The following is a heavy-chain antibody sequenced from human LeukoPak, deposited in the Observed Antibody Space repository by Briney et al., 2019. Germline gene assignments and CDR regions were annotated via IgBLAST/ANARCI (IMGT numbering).Heavy chain of an antibody. CDR2: VYASAIT. CDR1: GASISTYF. V-gene: IGHV4-4*07. Sequence: SATLSLTCTVSGASISTYFWSWIRQPAGKRMEWIGRVYASAITYYNPSLRSRVTLSIDTSKNQFSLSLNSVTAADTAVYYCAKTHCGGGSCDKFDSWGQGILVTVSS. J-gene: IGHJ5*01. CDR3: AKTHCGGGSCDKFDS. D-gene: IGHD2-21*01.